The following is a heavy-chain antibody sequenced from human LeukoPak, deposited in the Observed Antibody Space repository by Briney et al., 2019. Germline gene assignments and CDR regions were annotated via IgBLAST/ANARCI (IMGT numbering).Heavy chain of an antibody. J-gene: IGHJ4*02. D-gene: IGHD6-19*01. CDR2: ISSSSYI. CDR3: AILVGLGYSSGWYRLRDY. Sequence: GGSLRLSCATSGFTFSSYSMNWDRQAQGQGLEWVSSISSSSYIYYEDSVKGRFTISRDNAKNSLYLQMNRLRAEDTAVYYWAILVGLGYSSGWYRLRDYWGQGTLVTVSS. V-gene: IGHV3-21*01. CDR1: GFTFSSYS.